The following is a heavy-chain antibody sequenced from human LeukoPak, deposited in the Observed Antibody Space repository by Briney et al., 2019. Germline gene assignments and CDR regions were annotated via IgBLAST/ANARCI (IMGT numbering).Heavy chain of an antibody. CDR1: GGSISSSSYY. CDR3: AGGIAHNWFDP. CDR2: ISYSGST. V-gene: IGHV4-39*01. J-gene: IGHJ5*02. Sequence: NPSETLSLTCTVSGGSISSSSYYWGWIRQPPGKGLEWIGTISYSGSTYYTPSLKSRVTISVDTPKNQFSLKLSSVTAADTAVFYCAGGIAHNWFDPWGQGTLVTVSS. D-gene: IGHD2-21*01.